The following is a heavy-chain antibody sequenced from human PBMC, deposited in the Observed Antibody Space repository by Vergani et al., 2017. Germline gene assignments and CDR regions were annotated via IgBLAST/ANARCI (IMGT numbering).Heavy chain of an antibody. CDR3: ARGKSPAVYHGMDV. CDR1: GGSISSGSYY. J-gene: IGHJ6*02. Sequence: QVQLQESGPGLVKPSQILFLTCTVSGGSISSGSYYWSWIRQPAGKGLEWIGRIYTSGITNYNPSLKSRVTISVDTSKNQFSLKLSSVTAADTAVYYCARGKSPAVYHGMDVWGQGTTVTVSS. V-gene: IGHV4-61*02. CDR2: IYTSGIT. D-gene: IGHD6-19*01.